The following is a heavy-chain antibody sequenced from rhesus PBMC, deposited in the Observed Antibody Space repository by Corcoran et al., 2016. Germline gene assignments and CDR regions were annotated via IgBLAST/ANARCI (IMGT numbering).Heavy chain of an antibody. V-gene: IGHV3S5*01. CDR2: INSDGGTT. J-gene: IGHJ4*01. D-gene: IGHD3-16*01. CDR1: GFTFSSYG. CDR3: AVTAYYSGSDFDY. Sequence: EVQLVETGGGLVQPGGSLKLSCAASGFTFSSYGMSWVRQAPGKGLEWVSAINSDGGTTYYADASKGRFTISRDNSKNTLSLQMNSLGAEDTAVYYCAVTAYYSGSDFDYWGQGVLVTVSS.